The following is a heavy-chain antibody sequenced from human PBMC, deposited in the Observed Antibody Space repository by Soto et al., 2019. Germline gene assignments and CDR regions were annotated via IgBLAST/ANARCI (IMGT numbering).Heavy chain of an antibody. Sequence: QVQLQQWGAGLLKPSETLSLTCAVYGGSFSGYYWSWIRQPPGKGLEWIGEINHSGSTNYNPSLKSRVTISVDPSKNQFPLKLSSVTAADTAVYYCARGPITMVRGVNYYYGMDVWGQGTTVTVSS. CDR2: INHSGST. CDR3: ARGPITMVRGVNYYYGMDV. D-gene: IGHD3-10*01. V-gene: IGHV4-34*01. J-gene: IGHJ6*02. CDR1: GGSFSGYY.